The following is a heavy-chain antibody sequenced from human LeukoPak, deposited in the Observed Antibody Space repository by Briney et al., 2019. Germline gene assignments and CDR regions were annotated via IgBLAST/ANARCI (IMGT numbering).Heavy chain of an antibody. CDR3: ARHPSPQLHHFDY. CDR1: GYTFTSYY. CDR2: INPSGDGT. J-gene: IGHJ4*02. V-gene: IGHV1-46*01. D-gene: IGHD2-2*01. Sequence: ASVKVSCKASGYTFTSYYMHWVRQAPGQGLEWMGIINPSGDGTSYEQRFQGRLTMTRDTSTNTVYMELSSLRSEDTAVYYCARHPSPQLHHFDYWGQGTLVTVSS.